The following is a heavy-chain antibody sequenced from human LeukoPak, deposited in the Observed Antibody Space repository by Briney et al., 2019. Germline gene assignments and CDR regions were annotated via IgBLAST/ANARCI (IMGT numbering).Heavy chain of an antibody. Sequence: PSETLSLTCNVSGDSISSSSYHWSWLRLPPGKGLEWIGSIYYAGSTYYNPSLKSRVTLSVDTSTNHFSLNIKSVTAADTAMYYCARGRRIVVLPGRGYFDLWGRGTLVTVSS. D-gene: IGHD4/OR15-4a*01. V-gene: IGHV4-39*02. CDR2: IYYAGST. J-gene: IGHJ2*01. CDR3: ARGRRIVVLPGRGYFDL. CDR1: GDSISSSSYH.